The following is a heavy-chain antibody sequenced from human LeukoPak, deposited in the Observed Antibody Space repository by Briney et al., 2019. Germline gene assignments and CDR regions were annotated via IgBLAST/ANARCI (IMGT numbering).Heavy chain of an antibody. J-gene: IGHJ3*02. CDR2: IYYNGIT. D-gene: IGHD3-22*01. CDR1: GGSISPYY. Sequence: SETLSLTCTVSGGSISPYYWSWIRQPPGKGLEWIGYIYYNGITSYKPSLKGRVTISVDTSKKQFALKLISVTDADTAVYYCARGYYYDNSGYPDALDIWGQGTMVTVSS. CDR3: ARGYYYDNSGYPDALDI. V-gene: IGHV4-59*01.